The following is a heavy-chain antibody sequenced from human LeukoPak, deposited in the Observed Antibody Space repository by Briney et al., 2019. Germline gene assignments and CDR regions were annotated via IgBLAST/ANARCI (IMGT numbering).Heavy chain of an antibody. J-gene: IGHJ4*02. CDR3: ARRVAGAGTFDY. V-gene: IGHV5-51*01. D-gene: IGHD6-13*01. CDR1: GYSFTSYW. CDR2: IYPGDSDT. Sequence: GESLKISCKSSGYSFTSYWIGWVRQMPGKGLEWMGIIYPGDSDTKYSPPFQGQVTMSADKSISTAYLRWSSLEASDTAMYYCARRVAGAGTFDYWGQGTLVTVSS.